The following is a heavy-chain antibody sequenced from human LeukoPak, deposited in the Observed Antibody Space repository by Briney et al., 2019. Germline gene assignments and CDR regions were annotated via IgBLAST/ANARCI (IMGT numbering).Heavy chain of an antibody. Sequence: GASVKVSCKASGYSFTGHYMHWVRQAPGQGLEWMGWINPNSGGTNYAQKFQGRVTMTRDTSISTAYMELSRLRSDDTAVYYCARADVELRLFWFDPWGQGTLVTVSS. V-gene: IGHV1-2*02. CDR2: INPNSGGT. CDR1: GYSFTGHY. J-gene: IGHJ5*02. D-gene: IGHD1-7*01. CDR3: ARADVELRLFWFDP.